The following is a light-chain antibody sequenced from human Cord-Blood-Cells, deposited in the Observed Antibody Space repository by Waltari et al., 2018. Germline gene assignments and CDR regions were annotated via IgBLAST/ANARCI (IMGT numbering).Light chain of an antibody. CDR3: QSYDSSFHVV. Sequence: QSVLTQPPSVSGAPGQRVTISCTGSRSNIGAGYDVHWYQQLPGTAPKLLIYGNSNRPAGVPDRFSGSKSGTSASLAITGLQAEDEADYYCQSYDSSFHVVFGGGTKLTGL. V-gene: IGLV1-40*01. CDR1: RSNIGAGYD. CDR2: GNS. J-gene: IGLJ2*01.